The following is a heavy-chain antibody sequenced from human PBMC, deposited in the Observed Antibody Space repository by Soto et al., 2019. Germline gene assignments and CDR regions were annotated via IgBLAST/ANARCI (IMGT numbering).Heavy chain of an antibody. CDR3: ARQPRGVIMHFDY. Sequence: SETLSLTCAVYGGSFSGYYGSWIRQPPGKGLEWIGEIYYSGSTNYNPSLKSRVTISVDTSKNQFSLKLSSVTAADTAVYYCARQPRGVIMHFDYWGQGTLVTVSS. V-gene: IGHV4-34*01. CDR1: GGSFSGYY. CDR2: IYYSGST. D-gene: IGHD3-10*01. J-gene: IGHJ4*02.